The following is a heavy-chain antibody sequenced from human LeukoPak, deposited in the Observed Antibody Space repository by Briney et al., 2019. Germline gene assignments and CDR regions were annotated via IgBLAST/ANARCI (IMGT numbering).Heavy chain of an antibody. Sequence: SETLSLTCAVYGGSFSGYYWSWIRQPPGKGLEWIGEINHSGSTNYNPSLKSRVTISVDTSKNQFSLKLSSVTAADTAVYYCARASNPYYYYGTDVWGQGTTVTVSS. J-gene: IGHJ6*02. CDR2: INHSGST. CDR3: ARASNPYYYYGTDV. CDR1: GGSFSGYY. V-gene: IGHV4-34*01. D-gene: IGHD4-11*01.